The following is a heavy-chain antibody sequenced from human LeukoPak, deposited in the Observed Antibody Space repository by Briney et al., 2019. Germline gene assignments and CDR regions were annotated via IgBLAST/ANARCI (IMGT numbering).Heavy chain of an antibody. CDR3: ASLGYCSGGSCFYGMDV. CDR2: ICGSGGST. Sequence: GGSLRLSCAASGFTFSSYAMSWVRQAPGKGLEWVSAICGSGGSTYYADSVKGLFTISRDNSKNTLYLQMNSVKAEDMAVYYCASLGYCSGGSCFYGMDVWGQGTTVTVSS. D-gene: IGHD2-15*01. J-gene: IGHJ6*02. V-gene: IGHV3-23*01. CDR1: GFTFSSYA.